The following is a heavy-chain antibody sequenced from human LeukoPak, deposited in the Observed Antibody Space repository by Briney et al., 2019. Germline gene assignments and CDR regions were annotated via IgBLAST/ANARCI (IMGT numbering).Heavy chain of an antibody. J-gene: IGHJ4*02. CDR1: GFTFSSNY. Sequence: GGSLRLSCAASGFTFSSNYMSWVRQAPGKGLEWVSVIYSGCSTYYADSVKGRFTISRDNPKNTMYLQMNSLRAEDTAVYYCTRTFYLDSSSYFYFWGLGTLVSVSS. V-gene: IGHV3-53*01. D-gene: IGHD3-22*01. CDR2: IYSGCST. CDR3: TRTFYLDSSSYFYF.